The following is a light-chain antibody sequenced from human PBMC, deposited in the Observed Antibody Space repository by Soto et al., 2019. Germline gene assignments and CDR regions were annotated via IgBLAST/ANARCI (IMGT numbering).Light chain of an antibody. CDR3: QQYNNWPPLT. Sequence: EIVMTQSPATLSVSPGERATLSCRASQSVSSNLDWYQQKPGQAPRLLIYGPSTRATGIPARFSGSGSGTEFTLTISSLQSEDFAVYYCQQYNNWPPLTFGGGTKVEIK. V-gene: IGKV3-15*01. CDR1: QSVSSN. CDR2: GPS. J-gene: IGKJ4*01.